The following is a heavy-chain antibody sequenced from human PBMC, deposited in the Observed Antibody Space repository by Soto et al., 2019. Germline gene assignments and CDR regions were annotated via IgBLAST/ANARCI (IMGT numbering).Heavy chain of an antibody. V-gene: IGHV4-31*03. D-gene: IGHD3-16*01. CDR3: ARSGPKRGVGDAYYYCGMDV. Sequence: QVQLQESGPGLVKPSQTLSLTCTVSGGSISSGGYYWSWIRQHPGKGLEWIGYIYYSGSTYYNPSHRSRVTISVDTSKNQFSRKLSSVTAADTAVYYCARSGPKRGVGDAYYYCGMDVWGQGTTVTVSS. CDR2: IYYSGST. CDR1: GGSISSGGYY. J-gene: IGHJ6*02.